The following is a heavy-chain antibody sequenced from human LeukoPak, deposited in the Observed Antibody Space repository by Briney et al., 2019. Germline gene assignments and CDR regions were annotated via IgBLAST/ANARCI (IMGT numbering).Heavy chain of an antibody. Sequence: GASVKVSCKASGYTFTSYDINWVRQATGQGLGWMGWMDPNSGNTGYAQRFQGRVTMTRNTSISTAYMELSSLRSEDTAVYYCARDSYYGSGSEGYWGQGTLVTVSS. CDR3: ARDSYYGSGSEGY. CDR1: GYTFTSYD. V-gene: IGHV1-8*01. D-gene: IGHD3-10*01. CDR2: MDPNSGNT. J-gene: IGHJ4*02.